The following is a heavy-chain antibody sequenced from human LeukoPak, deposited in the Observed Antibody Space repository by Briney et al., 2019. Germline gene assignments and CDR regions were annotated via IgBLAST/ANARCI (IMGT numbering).Heavy chain of an antibody. V-gene: IGHV4-59*02. CDR2: IYYSGST. J-gene: IGHJ6*02. CDR1: GGSVRSYY. CDR3: ARDATEYGMDV. Sequence: PSETLSLTCTVSGGSVRSYYWNWIRQPPGKGLEWIGYIYYSGSTNYNPSLKSRVTISVDTSKNQFSLKLSSVTAADTAVYYCARDATEYGMDVWGQGTTVTVSS.